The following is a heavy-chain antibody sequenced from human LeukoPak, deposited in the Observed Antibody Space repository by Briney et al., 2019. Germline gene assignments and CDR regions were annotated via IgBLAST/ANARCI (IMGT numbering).Heavy chain of an antibody. D-gene: IGHD6-13*01. CDR3: ARLGDSSWYVDY. V-gene: IGHV4-34*01. J-gene: IGHJ4*02. CDR1: GGSFSGYY. CDR2: INHSGST. Sequence: PSETLSLTCAVYGGSFSGYYWSWIRQPPGKGLEWIGEINHSGSTNYNPSLKSRVTISVDTSKNQFSLKLSSVTAADTAVYYCARLGDSSWYVDYWGQGTLVTVSS.